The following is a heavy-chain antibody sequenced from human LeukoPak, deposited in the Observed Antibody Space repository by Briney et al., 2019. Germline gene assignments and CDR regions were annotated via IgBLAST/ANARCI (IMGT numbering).Heavy chain of an antibody. V-gene: IGHV1-69*05. J-gene: IGHJ4*02. Sequence: ASVKVSCKASGGTFSSYAISWVRQAPGQGLGWMGGIIPIFGTANYAQKFQGRVTITTDESTSTAYMELSSLRSEDTAVYYCASLNSSSFAYYFDYWGQGTLVTVSS. CDR1: GGTFSSYA. CDR3: ASLNSSSFAYYFDY. D-gene: IGHD6-13*01. CDR2: IIPIFGTA.